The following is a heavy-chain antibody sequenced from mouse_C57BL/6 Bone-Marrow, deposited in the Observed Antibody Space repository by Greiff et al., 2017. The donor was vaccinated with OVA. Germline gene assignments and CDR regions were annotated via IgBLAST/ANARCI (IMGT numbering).Heavy chain of an antibody. Sequence: EVQGVESGGGLVKPGGSLKLSCAASGFTFSSYAMSWVRQTPEKRLEWVATISDGGSYTYYPDNVKGRFTISRDNAKNNLYLQMSHLKSEDTAMYYCARDRHYGSLWYFDVWGTGTTVTVSS. CDR1: GFTFSSYA. V-gene: IGHV5-4*01. D-gene: IGHD1-1*01. CDR2: ISDGGSYT. J-gene: IGHJ1*03. CDR3: ARDRHYGSLWYFDV.